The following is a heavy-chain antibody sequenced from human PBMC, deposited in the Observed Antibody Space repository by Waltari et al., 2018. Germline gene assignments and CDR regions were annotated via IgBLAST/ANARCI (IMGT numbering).Heavy chain of an antibody. J-gene: IGHJ1*01. V-gene: IGHV4-39*01. D-gene: IGHD4-17*01. CDR1: AGPTTTNHN. CDR2: MQYRGST. Sequence: QLQLQESGPGLVTRSESLSLTGTLSAGPTTTNHNWGWIRQPPGKGLEWMGNMQYRGSTFYNPSLKSRVMISLDTSKKQYSLRLSSMGAADTAVYFCGRIAFGDEGGYFQHWGQGTLVTVSS. CDR3: GRIAFGDEGGYFQH.